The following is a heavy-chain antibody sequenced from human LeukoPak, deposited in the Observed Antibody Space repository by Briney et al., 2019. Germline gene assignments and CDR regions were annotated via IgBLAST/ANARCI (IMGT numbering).Heavy chain of an antibody. Sequence: ASVKVSCKASGYTFTSYAMHWVRQAPGQRLEWMGWINAGNGNTKYSQKFQGRVTITRDTSASTAYMELSSLRSGDTAVYYCARGLWGGYYSRDLNFDYWGQGTLVTVSS. J-gene: IGHJ4*02. CDR1: GYTFTSYA. D-gene: IGHD3-22*01. V-gene: IGHV1-3*01. CDR3: ARGLWGGYYSRDLNFDY. CDR2: INAGNGNT.